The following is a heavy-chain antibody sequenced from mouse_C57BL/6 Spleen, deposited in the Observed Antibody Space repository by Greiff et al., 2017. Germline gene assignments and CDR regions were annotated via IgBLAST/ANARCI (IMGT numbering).Heavy chain of an antibody. J-gene: IGHJ3*01. CDR2: ISDGGSYT. CDR3: ARDYYSNYEFAY. V-gene: IGHV5-4*01. CDR1: GFTFSSYA. D-gene: IGHD2-5*01. Sequence: EVMLVESGGGLVKPGGSLKLSCAASGFTFSSYAMSWVRQTPEKRLEWVATISDGGSYTYYPDNVKGRFTISRDNAKNNLYLQMSHLKSEDTAMYYCARDYYSNYEFAYWGQGTLVTVSA.